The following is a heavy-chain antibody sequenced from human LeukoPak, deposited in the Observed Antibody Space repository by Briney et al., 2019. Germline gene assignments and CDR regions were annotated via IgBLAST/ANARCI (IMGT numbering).Heavy chain of an antibody. CDR1: GYTFSSYG. Sequence: SVKVSCKASGYTFSSYGISWVRQAPGQGLEWMGGIIPIFGTANYAQKFQGRVTITADESTSTAYMELSSLRSEDTAVYYCARGSTQQLDYYYYYGMDVWGQGTTVTVSS. J-gene: IGHJ6*02. V-gene: IGHV1-69*13. CDR3: ARGSTQQLDYYYYYGMDV. CDR2: IIPIFGTA. D-gene: IGHD6-13*01.